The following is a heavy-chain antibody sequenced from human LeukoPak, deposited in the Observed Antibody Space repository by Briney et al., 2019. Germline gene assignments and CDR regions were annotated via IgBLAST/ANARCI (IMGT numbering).Heavy chain of an antibody. Sequence: ASVKVSCKASGGTFSSYAISWVRQAPGQGLEWMGGIIPIFGTANYAQKFQGRVTITADESTSTAYMELSSLRSEDTAVYYCAVLDTAMVEGGVDYWGRGTLVTVSS. D-gene: IGHD5-18*01. J-gene: IGHJ4*02. CDR3: AVLDTAMVEGGVDY. V-gene: IGHV1-69*13. CDR2: IIPIFGTA. CDR1: GGTFSSYA.